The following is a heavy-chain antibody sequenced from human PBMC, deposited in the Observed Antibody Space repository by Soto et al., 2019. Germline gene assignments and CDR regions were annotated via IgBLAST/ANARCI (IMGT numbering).Heavy chain of an antibody. CDR2: INHGGST. J-gene: IGHJ6*02. CDR3: ARGKRGSAWTLGDFYYGVDV. V-gene: IGHV4-34*01. Sequence: QVQLQQRGAGLLKPSETLSLTCAVYDDSFTIYYYRCSWFRRPPGKGLEWIGEINHGGSTNYNPSLKSGVPFSVDSSERKFDLTLTSVTAADTAVYYCARGKRGSAWTLGDFYYGVDVWGQGSTVTVTS. CDR1: DDSFTIYY. D-gene: IGHD6-19*01.